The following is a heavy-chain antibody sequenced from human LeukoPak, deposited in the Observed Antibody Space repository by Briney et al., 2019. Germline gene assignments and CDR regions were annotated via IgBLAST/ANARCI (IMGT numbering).Heavy chain of an antibody. Sequence: PGGSLRLSCEASGFTFSDYYISWIRQAPAKGLELVSYVSSSVNTKYYADSVKDRFTISRDNARSSVFLQMNSLRVEDTAVYYCASVGRARVSAVRGVIVNNWGQGTLVTVSS. CDR2: VSSSVNTK. CDR3: ASVGRARVSAVRGVIVNN. V-gene: IGHV3-11*01. CDR1: GFTFSDYY. J-gene: IGHJ4*02. D-gene: IGHD3-10*01.